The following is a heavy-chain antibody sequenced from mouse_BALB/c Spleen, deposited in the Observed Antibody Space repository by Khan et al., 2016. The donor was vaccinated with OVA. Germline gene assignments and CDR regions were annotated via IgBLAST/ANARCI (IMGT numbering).Heavy chain of an antibody. CDR2: IDPFNGGT. D-gene: IGHD1-1*01. J-gene: IGHJ4*01. V-gene: IGHV1S135*01. CDR3: ARNYYGSTDYYAMDY. Sequence: VQLQQSGPELMKPGASVKISCKASGYSFTSYYMHWVKQSHGKSLEWIGYIDPFNGGTSYNQKFKGQATLTVDKSSSTAYMHLRSLTSEDSAVDYCARNYYGSTDYYAMDYWGQGTSVTVSS. CDR1: GYSFTSYY.